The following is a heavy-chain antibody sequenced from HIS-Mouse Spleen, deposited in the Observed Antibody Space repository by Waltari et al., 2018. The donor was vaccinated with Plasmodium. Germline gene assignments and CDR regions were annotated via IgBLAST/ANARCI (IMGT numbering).Heavy chain of an antibody. Sequence: QVQLVESGGVVVQPGRSLRLSCAASGLTFSSYGLHWVRQDPGKGLEWVAVISYDGSNKYDADSVKGRFTISRDNSKNTLYLQMNSLRAEDTAVYYCAKEVLGYYDFWSRPDYWGQGTLVTVSS. D-gene: IGHD3-3*01. V-gene: IGHV3-30*18. CDR1: GLTFSSYG. CDR2: ISYDGSNK. J-gene: IGHJ4*02. CDR3: AKEVLGYYDFWSRPDY.